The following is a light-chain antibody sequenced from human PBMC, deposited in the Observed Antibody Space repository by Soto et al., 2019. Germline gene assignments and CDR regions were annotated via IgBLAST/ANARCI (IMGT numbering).Light chain of an antibody. CDR3: QQRSKWPLT. J-gene: IGKJ5*01. CDR1: QSVSSY. Sequence: EIVLTQSPATLSLSPGERATLSCRASQSVSSYLAWYQQKPGQAPRLLIYHASSRAAGIPARFSGSGSGTDFTLTISSLEPEDFAIYFCQQRSKWPLTFGQGTRLEIK. V-gene: IGKV3-11*01. CDR2: HAS.